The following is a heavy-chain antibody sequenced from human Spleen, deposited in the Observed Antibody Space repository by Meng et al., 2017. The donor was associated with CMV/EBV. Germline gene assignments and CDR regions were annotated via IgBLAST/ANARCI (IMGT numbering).Heavy chain of an antibody. CDR3: ARGGEDCSSTSCYERENWFDP. CDR2: INHRGST. J-gene: IGHJ5*02. CDR1: SGYY. Sequence: SGYYWSWIRQPPGKELEWIGEINHRGSTNYNPSLKSRVTISVDTSKNQFSLKLSSVTAADTAVYYCARGGEDCSSTSCYERENWFDPWGQGTLVTVSS. V-gene: IGHV4-34*01. D-gene: IGHD2-2*01.